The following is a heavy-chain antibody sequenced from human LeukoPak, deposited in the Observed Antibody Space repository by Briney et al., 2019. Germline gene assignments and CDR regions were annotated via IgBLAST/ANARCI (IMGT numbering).Heavy chain of an antibody. V-gene: IGHV1-69*13. J-gene: IGHJ4*02. CDR3: ARESGYSYGLDY. D-gene: IGHD5-18*01. CDR2: IIPIFGTA. Sequence: SVKVSFKASGGTFSSYAISWERQATGQGLEWMGGIIPIFGTANYAQKFQGRVTITADESTSTAYMELSSLRSEDTAVYYCARESGYSYGLDYWGQGTLATVSS. CDR1: GGTFSSYA.